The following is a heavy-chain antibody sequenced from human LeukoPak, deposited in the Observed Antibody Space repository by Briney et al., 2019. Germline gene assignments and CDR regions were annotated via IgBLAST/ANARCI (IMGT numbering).Heavy chain of an antibody. CDR1: GYTFTSYY. Sequence: ASVKVSCKASGYTFTSYYMHWVRQAPGQGLEWMGWINPNSGGTNYAQKFQGRVTMTRDTSISTAYMELSRLRSDDTAVYYCARSQQLVPRFQHWGRGTLVTVSS. CDR3: ARSQQLVPRFQH. V-gene: IGHV1-2*02. CDR2: INPNSGGT. D-gene: IGHD6-13*01. J-gene: IGHJ1*01.